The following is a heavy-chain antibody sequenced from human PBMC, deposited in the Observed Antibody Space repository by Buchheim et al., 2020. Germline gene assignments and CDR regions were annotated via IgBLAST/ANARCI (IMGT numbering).Heavy chain of an antibody. Sequence: EVQLVQSGAEVKKPGESLKISCKGSGYSFTSYWIGWVRQTPGRGLEWMGIIYPSDSDTKYNPSFEGQVTTSADKSINTAYPQWSSLKASDTAMYFCARGPPFYDSVWGNYRYTCRYFAYWGQGTL. CDR2: IYPSDSDT. J-gene: IGHJ4*02. CDR1: GYSFTSYW. D-gene: IGHD3-16*02. V-gene: IGHV5-51*01. CDR3: ARGPPFYDSVWGNYRYTCRYFAY.